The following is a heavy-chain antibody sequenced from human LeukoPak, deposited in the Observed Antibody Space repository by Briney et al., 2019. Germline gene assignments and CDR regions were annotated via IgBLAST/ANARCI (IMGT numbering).Heavy chain of an antibody. CDR2: ISSSGGTT. CDR3: AKAGIAVPATPEY. CDR1: GFTFSSYT. J-gene: IGHJ4*02. D-gene: IGHD6-19*01. V-gene: IGHV3-23*01. Sequence: HPGGSLRLSCAASGFTFSSYTMNWVRQAPGKGLEWVSVISSSGGTTYYSDSVKGRFIISRDNSKNTLYLQMNSLRAEDTAVYYCAKAGIAVPATPEYCGRGTQVTVSS.